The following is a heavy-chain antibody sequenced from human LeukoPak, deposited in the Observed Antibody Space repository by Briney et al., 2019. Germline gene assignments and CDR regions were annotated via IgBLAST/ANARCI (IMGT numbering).Heavy chain of an antibody. V-gene: IGHV4-39*07. J-gene: IGHJ4*02. CDR3: ARDIDDVGALLDF. D-gene: IGHD1-26*01. CDR1: DDSINNDRYF. CDR2: INYSGRT. Sequence: PSETLSLTCSISDDSINNDRYFWAWIRQPPGKGLEWIASINYSGRTYYNPSLNSRLIISVDTAKRQFSLKLTSVTAADTALYFCARDIDDVGALLDFWGQGTLVTVSS.